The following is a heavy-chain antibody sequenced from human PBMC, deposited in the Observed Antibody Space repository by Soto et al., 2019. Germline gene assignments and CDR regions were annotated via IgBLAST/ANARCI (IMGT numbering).Heavy chain of an antibody. D-gene: IGHD2-15*01. CDR3: ARGYCSGGSCGVWFDP. J-gene: IGHJ5*02. CDR1: GGTFSSYA. V-gene: IGHV1-69*13. CDR2: IIPIFGTA. Sequence: SVNVSCKASGGTFSSYAISWVRQAPGQGLEWMGGIIPIFGTANYAQKFQGRVTITADESTSTAYMELSSLRSEDTAVYYCARGYCSGGSCGVWFDPWGQGTLVTVSS.